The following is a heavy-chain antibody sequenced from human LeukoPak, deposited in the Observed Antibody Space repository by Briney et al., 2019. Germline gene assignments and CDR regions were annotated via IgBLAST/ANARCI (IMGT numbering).Heavy chain of an antibody. CDR1: GFTFSSFA. J-gene: IGHJ6*02. V-gene: IGHV3-30*04. D-gene: IGHD3-3*01. CDR3: ARGVNYDFWSGYYTPYYYGMDV. CDR2: IPHDGKNK. Sequence: PGGSLRLSCVGYGFTFSSFAIHWVRQAPGKGLEGVAVIPHDGKNKYYADSVKGRFTISRDNSKNTLYLQMNSLRAEDTAVYYCARGVNYDFWSGYYTPYYYGMDVWGQGTTVTVSS.